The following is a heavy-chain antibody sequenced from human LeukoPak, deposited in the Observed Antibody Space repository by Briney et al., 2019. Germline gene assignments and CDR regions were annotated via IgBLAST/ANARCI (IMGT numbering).Heavy chain of an antibody. V-gene: IGHV4-61*01. CDR3: ARLDEGSHRSWQPVAY. Sequence: SETLPLTCTVSGGSISSGNYYWSWIRQPPGKGLEWIGYIYYSGSTNYNPSLKSRVTISVDTSKNQFSLKLSSVTAADTAVYYCARLDEGSHRSWQPVAYWGQGTLVTVSS. J-gene: IGHJ4*02. CDR1: GGSISSGNYY. CDR2: IYYSGST. D-gene: IGHD6-13*01.